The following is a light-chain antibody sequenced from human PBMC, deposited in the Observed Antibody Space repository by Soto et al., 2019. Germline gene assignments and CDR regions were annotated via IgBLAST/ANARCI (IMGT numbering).Light chain of an antibody. Sequence: QSALTQPASMSGSPGQSITISCTGTSSDVGGYNYVSWYRQHPGKAPKLMIYDVNNRPSGVSNRFSGSNSGNTASLTISGLQAEDEADYYCSSHSSSSTLVVFGGGTKVTVL. CDR2: DVN. V-gene: IGLV2-14*03. CDR3: SSHSSSSTLVV. J-gene: IGLJ2*01. CDR1: SSDVGGYNY.